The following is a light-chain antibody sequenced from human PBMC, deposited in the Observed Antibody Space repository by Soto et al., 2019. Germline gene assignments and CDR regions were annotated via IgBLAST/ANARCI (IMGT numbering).Light chain of an antibody. CDR2: GAS. J-gene: IGKJ5*01. CDR1: QSVRSY. V-gene: IGKV3-20*01. CDR3: QQYGSSPPIT. Sequence: EIVFTQSPSTLSLSPGERATLSCRASQSVRSYLVWYQQKPGQAPRLLIYGASNRATGIPDRFSGGGSGTDFTLTISRLEPEDFAVYYCQQYGSSPPITFGQGTRLEIK.